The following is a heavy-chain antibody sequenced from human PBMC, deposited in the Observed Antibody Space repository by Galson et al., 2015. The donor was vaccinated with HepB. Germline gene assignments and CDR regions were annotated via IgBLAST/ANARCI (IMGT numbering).Heavy chain of an antibody. Sequence: LVKVSCKASGYTFTSYDINWVRQATGQGLEWMGWMNPNSGNTGYAQKFQGRVTMTRNTSISTAYMELSSLGSEDTAVYCCARIYGSGSSRAMYYYYYYMDVWGKGTTVTVSS. CDR3: ARIYGSGSSRAMYYYYYYMDV. D-gene: IGHD3-10*01. CDR1: GYTFTSYD. V-gene: IGHV1-8*01. CDR2: MNPNSGNT. J-gene: IGHJ6*03.